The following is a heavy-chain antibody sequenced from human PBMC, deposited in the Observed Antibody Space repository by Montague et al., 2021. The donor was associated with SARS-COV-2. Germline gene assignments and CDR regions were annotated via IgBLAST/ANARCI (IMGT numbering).Heavy chain of an antibody. CDR1: GDSISNYY. Sequence: SETLSLTCTVSGDSISNYYWSWIRQPPGKGLEWIGYIYYSGSTNYNPPLKSRVTISVDTSKNQFSLKLSSVTAADTAVYYCARGPITVTTFYYYYGMDVWGQGTTVTVSS. J-gene: IGHJ6*02. D-gene: IGHD4-17*01. V-gene: IGHV4-59*12. CDR2: IYYSGST. CDR3: ARGPITVTTFYYYYGMDV.